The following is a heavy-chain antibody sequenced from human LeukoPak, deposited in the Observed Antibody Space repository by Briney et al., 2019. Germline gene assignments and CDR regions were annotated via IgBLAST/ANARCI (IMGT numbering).Heavy chain of an antibody. D-gene: IGHD6-6*01. J-gene: IGHJ5*02. V-gene: IGHV3-15*01. Sequence: GGSLRLSCAASGFTFSNAWMSWVRQAPGKGLEWVGRIKSKTDGGTTDYAAPVKGRFTISRDDSKNTLYLQMNSLKTEDTAVYYCTTEIAARPNWYFDPWGQGTLVTVSS. CDR2: IKSKTDGGTT. CDR1: GFTFSNAW. CDR3: TTEIAARPNWYFDP.